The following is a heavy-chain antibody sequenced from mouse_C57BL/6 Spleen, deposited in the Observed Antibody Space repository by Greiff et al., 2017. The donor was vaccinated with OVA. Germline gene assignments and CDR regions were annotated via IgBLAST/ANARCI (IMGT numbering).Heavy chain of an antibody. Sequence: QVQLQQSGAELMKPGASVKLSCKATGYTFTGYWIAWVKQRPGHGLEWIGEILPGSGSTNYNEKFKGKATFTADTSSNTAYMQLSSLTTEDSAIYYGARRGITTVVETPRFAYWGQGTLVTVSA. CDR2: ILPGSGST. CDR3: ARRGITTVVETPRFAY. CDR1: GYTFTGYW. J-gene: IGHJ3*01. V-gene: IGHV1-9*01. D-gene: IGHD1-1*01.